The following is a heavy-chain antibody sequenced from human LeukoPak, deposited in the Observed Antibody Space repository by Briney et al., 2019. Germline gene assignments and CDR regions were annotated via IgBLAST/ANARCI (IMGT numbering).Heavy chain of an antibody. CDR1: GFTFSSYE. CDR2: LSSSGSTI. CDR3: ARTACCGGDCFDAFDM. J-gene: IGHJ3*02. D-gene: IGHD2-21*02. Sequence: PGGSLRLSCAASGFTFSSYEMNWVRQAPGKGLEWVSYLSSSGSTIYYADSVKGRFTISRDNAKNSLYLQMNSLRAEDTGVYYCARTACCGGDCFDAFDMWGQGTMVTVSS. V-gene: IGHV3-48*03.